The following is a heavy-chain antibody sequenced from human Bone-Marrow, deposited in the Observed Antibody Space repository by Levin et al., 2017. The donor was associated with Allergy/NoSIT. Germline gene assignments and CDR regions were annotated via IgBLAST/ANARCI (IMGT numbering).Heavy chain of an antibody. CDR1: GVSVSSRPYY. V-gene: IGHV4-61*01. J-gene: IGHJ4*02. CDR3: ARVEASYYGSGNFYDLYYFDY. D-gene: IGHD3-10*01. CDR2: VSYSGST. Sequence: PSQTLSLPCTVSGVSVSSRPYYWAWIRQPPGKGLEWIGYVSYSGSTNFNPFLESRVTISTDTSKNQVSLKLSAVTAADTADYYCARVEASYYGSGNFYDLYYFDYWGQGILVIVSS.